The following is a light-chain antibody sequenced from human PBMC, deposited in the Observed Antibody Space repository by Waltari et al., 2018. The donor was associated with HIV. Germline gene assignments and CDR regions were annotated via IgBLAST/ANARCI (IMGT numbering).Light chain of an antibody. CDR3: QQFSSFPLT. J-gene: IGKJ4*01. CDR1: QDIRTS. CDR2: DAS. Sequence: AIQVTQSPSSLSASVGDRVIITCRTSQDIRTSLAWYQQRTGRAPQLLLSDASPLQSGVPSRFIGIGSGTTFTLNISRLHSEDFASYYCQQFSSFPLTFGGGTKIQIK. V-gene: IGKV1-13*02.